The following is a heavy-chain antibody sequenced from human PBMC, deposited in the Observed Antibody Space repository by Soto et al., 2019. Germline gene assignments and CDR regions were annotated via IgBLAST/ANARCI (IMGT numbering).Heavy chain of an antibody. V-gene: IGHV1-69*13. J-gene: IGHJ4*02. D-gene: IGHD3-22*01. CDR1: GGTFSSYA. CDR3: ARVLLKYYYYSSGYGGFDY. Sequence: SVKVSCKASGGTFSSYAISWVRQAPGQGLEWMGGIIPIFGTANYAQKFQGRVTITADESTSTAYMELSSLRSEDTAVYYCARVLLKYYYYSSGYGGFDYWGQGTLVTVSS. CDR2: IIPIFGTA.